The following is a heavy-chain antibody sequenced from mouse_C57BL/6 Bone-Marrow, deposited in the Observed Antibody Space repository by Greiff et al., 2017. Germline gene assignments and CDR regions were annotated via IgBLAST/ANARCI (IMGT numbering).Heavy chain of an antibody. Sequence: VQLQQSGPELVKPGASVKISCKASGYAFSSSWMNWVKQRPGQGLEWIGRIYPGDGATNYNGKFKGKATLTADKSSSTAYMQLSSLTSEDSAVYFCARDYYSSSAGFAYWGQGTLVTVSA. D-gene: IGHD1-1*01. V-gene: IGHV1-82*01. J-gene: IGHJ3*01. CDR1: GYAFSSSW. CDR3: ARDYYSSSAGFAY. CDR2: IYPGDGAT.